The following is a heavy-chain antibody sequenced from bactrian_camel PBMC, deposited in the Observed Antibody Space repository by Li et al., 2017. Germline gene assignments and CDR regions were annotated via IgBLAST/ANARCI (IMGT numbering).Heavy chain of an antibody. CDR2: IYSDSGNT. CDR1: GFTFSSYY. Sequence: HVQLVESGGGLVQPGGSLRLSCAASGFTFSSYYMSWVRQAPGKGLEWVSSIYSDSGNTYYTDSVKGRFTISRDNAKNTVYLQMNSLKSEDTALYYCATDGTPTYEYNYWGQGTQVTVS. J-gene: IGHJ4*01. CDR3: ATDGTPTYEYNY. V-gene: IGHV3-2*01. D-gene: IGHD6*01.